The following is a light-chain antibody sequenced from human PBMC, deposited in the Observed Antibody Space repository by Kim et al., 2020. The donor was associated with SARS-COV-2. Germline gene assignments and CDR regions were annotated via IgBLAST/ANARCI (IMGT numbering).Light chain of an antibody. CDR1: QSFNRY. CDR2: DAS. Sequence: SPGARATPSRRARQSFNRYLVWYLQKPGQTPRLLIYDASTRATGVPARFSGSGSGTDFTLTISSLEPEDFAVYYCLQRGSWPPKYSFGQGTKLEIK. CDR3: LQRGSWPPKYS. J-gene: IGKJ2*01. V-gene: IGKV3-11*01.